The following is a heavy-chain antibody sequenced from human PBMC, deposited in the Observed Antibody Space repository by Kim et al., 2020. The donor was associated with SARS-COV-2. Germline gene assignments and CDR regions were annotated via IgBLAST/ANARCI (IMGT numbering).Heavy chain of an antibody. CDR3: ARGADEWERGSFDY. D-gene: IGHD1-26*01. V-gene: IGHV4-31*02. J-gene: IGHJ4*02. Sequence: NPSLKSRVTISVDTSKNQFSLKLSSVTAADTAVYYCARGADEWERGSFDYWGQGTLVTVSS.